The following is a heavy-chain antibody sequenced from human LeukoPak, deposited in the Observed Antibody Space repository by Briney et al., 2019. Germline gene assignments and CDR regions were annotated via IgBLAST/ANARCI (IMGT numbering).Heavy chain of an antibody. Sequence: GGSLRLSCAASGFTFSDYYMSWIRQAPGKGLEWVSYISSSGSTIYYADSVKGRFTISRDNAKNSLYLQMNSLRAEDTAVYYCAKTETVVVVAASTPFDYWGQGTLVTVSS. D-gene: IGHD2-15*01. V-gene: IGHV3-11*01. CDR1: GFTFSDYY. CDR2: ISSSGSTI. J-gene: IGHJ4*02. CDR3: AKTETVVVVAASTPFDY.